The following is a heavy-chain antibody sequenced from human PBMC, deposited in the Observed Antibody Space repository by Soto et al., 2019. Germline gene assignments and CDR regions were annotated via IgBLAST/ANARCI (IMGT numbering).Heavy chain of an antibody. D-gene: IGHD6-13*01. CDR3: AREGSLAAAGPSSYYYYYGMDV. V-gene: IGHV4-30-4*01. J-gene: IGHJ6*02. Sequence: QVQLQESGPGLVKPSQTLSLTCTVSGGSISSGDYYWSWIRQPPGKGLEWIGYIYYSGSTYYNPSLKSRVTISVDTSKNQFSLKLSSVTAADTAVYYCAREGSLAAAGPSSYYYYYGMDVWGQGTTVTVSS. CDR2: IYYSGST. CDR1: GGSISSGDYY.